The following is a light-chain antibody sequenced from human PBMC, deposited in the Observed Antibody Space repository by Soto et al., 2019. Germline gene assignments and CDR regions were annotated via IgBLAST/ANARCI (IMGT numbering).Light chain of an antibody. V-gene: IGKV3-11*01. J-gene: IGKJ2*01. Sequence: EIVLTQSPATLSLSPGERATLSCRASQSVSSYLAWYQQHPGHAPRLLIYDASNRATGIPARFSGSGSGTDFTLTISSLEPEDCAVYYCQQRSNWPRTFGQGTKLEIK. CDR2: DAS. CDR3: QQRSNWPRT. CDR1: QSVSSY.